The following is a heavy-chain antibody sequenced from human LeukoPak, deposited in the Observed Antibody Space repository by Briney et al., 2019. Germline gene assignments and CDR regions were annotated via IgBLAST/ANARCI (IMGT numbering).Heavy chain of an antibody. V-gene: IGHV4-30-2*01. J-gene: IGHJ4*02. CDR1: GVSMGSGGYS. D-gene: IGHD2-21*02. Sequence: SETPSLTCAVSGVSMGSGGYSWSWVRQPPGKGLEWIGYIYHSGSSYYNPSLKSRVTIPMDRSKNQFSLRLTSLTAADTAVYYCVSAYCGGDCYHSLLTNWGQGILVTVSS. CDR2: IYHSGSS. CDR3: VSAYCGGDCYHSLLTN.